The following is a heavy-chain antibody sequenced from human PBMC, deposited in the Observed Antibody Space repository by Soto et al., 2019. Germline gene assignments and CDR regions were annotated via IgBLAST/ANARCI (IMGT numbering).Heavy chain of an antibody. D-gene: IGHD2-15*01. CDR2: ISYDGSNK. CDR1: GFTFSSYA. CDR3: ARDLGDIVVVVAATNGMDV. V-gene: IGHV3-30-3*01. J-gene: IGHJ6*02. Sequence: QVQLVESGGGVVQPGRSLRLSCAASGFTFSSYAMHWVRQVPGKGLEWVAVISYDGSNKYYADSVKGRFTISRDNSKNTLYLQMNSLRAEDTAVYYCARDLGDIVVVVAATNGMDVWGQGTTVTVSS.